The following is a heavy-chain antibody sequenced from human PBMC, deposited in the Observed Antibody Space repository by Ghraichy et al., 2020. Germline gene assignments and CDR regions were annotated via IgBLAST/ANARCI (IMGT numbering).Heavy chain of an antibody. D-gene: IGHD2-21*02. V-gene: IGHV1-24*01. J-gene: IGHJ3*01. CDR2: FDPEDGET. CDR3: ATGGDSSTGNALDV. Sequence: ASVKVSCKVSRYTLTELSMHWVRQAPGKGLEWMGGFDPEDGETIYAQMFQGRVSMTEDTSTETAYMELSSLRSADTAVYYCATGGDSSTGNALDVWGQGTMVIVSS. CDR1: RYTLTELS.